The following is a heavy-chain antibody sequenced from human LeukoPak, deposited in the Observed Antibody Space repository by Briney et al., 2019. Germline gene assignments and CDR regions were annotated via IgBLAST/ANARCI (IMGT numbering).Heavy chain of an antibody. CDR3: AKDYIRRAWD. CDR1: GFTFSSYA. Sequence: GGSLRLSCAASGFTFSSYAMSWVRQAPGKGLEWDSAVSDNGGGTYYADSVKGRFTISRDNSKNTVYLQMNSLRAEDTAVYYCAKDYIRRAWDWGQGTLVTVSS. D-gene: IGHD3-16*01. CDR2: VSDNGGGT. V-gene: IGHV3-23*01. J-gene: IGHJ4*02.